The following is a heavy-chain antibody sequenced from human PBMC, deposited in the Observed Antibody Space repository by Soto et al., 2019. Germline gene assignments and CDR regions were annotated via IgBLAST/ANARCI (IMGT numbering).Heavy chain of an antibody. V-gene: IGHV3-64D*08. CDR2: ISSNGGTT. CDR3: VKGRGWTQPPGGLIYYFDI. J-gene: IGHJ4*02. Sequence: PGGSLRLSCSASGFTFSGYFMHWVRQAPGKGLEYVSAISSNGGTTYYADSVKGRFTISRDNSKNSLFLQMGSLRAEDAAVYFCVKGRGWTQPPGGLIYYFDIWGQGTQVTVSS. CDR1: GFTFSGYF. D-gene: IGHD5-12*01.